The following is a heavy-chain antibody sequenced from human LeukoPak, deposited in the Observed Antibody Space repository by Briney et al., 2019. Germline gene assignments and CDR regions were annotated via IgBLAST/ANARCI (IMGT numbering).Heavy chain of an antibody. CDR3: ARIAAAGTLNYGMDV. CDR1: GFTFSSYA. J-gene: IGHJ6*02. Sequence: GGSLRLSCAASGFTFSSYAMSWVRQAPGKGLEWVSAISGSGGSTYYADSVKGRFTISRDNSKNTLYLQMNSLRADDTAVYYCARIAAAGTLNYGMDVWGQGTTVTVSS. CDR2: ISGSGGST. V-gene: IGHV3-23*01. D-gene: IGHD6-13*01.